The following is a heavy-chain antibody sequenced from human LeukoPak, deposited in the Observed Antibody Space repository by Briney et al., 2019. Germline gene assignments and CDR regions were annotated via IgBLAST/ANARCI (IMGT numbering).Heavy chain of an antibody. CDR3: AREPYGDYETPHFDY. CDR2: ISAYNGNT. CDR1: GYTFTSYG. Sequence: ASVKVSCKASGYTFTSYGISWVRQAPGQGLEWMGWISAYNGNTNYAQKLQGRVTMTTDTSTSTAYMELRSLRSDDTAVYYCAREPYGDYETPHFDYWGQGTLVTVSS. J-gene: IGHJ4*02. V-gene: IGHV1-18*01. D-gene: IGHD4-17*01.